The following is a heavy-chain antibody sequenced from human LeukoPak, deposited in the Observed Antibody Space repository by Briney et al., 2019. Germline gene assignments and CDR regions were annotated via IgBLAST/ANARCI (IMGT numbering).Heavy chain of an antibody. J-gene: IGHJ4*02. V-gene: IGHV3-48*03. CDR3: ARITVVPDY. Sequence: PGGSLRLSCAASGFTFSSYEMNWVRQAPGKGLEWVSYISSSGNTIYYADSVKGRFTISRDNAKNSVSLQMNSLRAEDTAVYYCARITVVPDYWGRGTLVTVSS. CDR2: ISSSGNTI. CDR1: GFTFSSYE. D-gene: IGHD4-23*01.